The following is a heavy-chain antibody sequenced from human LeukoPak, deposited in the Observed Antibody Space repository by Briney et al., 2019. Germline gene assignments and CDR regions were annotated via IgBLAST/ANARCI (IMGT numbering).Heavy chain of an antibody. D-gene: IGHD6-13*01. CDR2: VNSDGSTT. CDR1: GFPFSNYW. CDR3: ARGYYSSSRIDY. Sequence: QPGGSLRLSCAASGFPFSNYWMHWVRQAPGKGLVWVSRVNSDGSTTNYADSVKGRFTISRDNAENTLYMRMNSLRPEDTAVYYCARGYYSSSRIDYWGQGTLVTVSS. V-gene: IGHV3-74*01. J-gene: IGHJ4*02.